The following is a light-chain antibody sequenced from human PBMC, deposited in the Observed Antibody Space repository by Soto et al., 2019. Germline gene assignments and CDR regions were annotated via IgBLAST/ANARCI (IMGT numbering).Light chain of an antibody. CDR2: EVS. V-gene: IGLV2-14*01. Sequence: QSVLTQPASVSGSPGQSITISCTGTSSDVGGYNYVSWYQQHPGKAPKLMIYEVSNRPSGVSNRFSGSKSGNTASLTISGLQAEDEAVYYCSSYTISSTLYVFGTGTKLTVL. CDR1: SSDVGGYNY. CDR3: SSYTISSTLYV. J-gene: IGLJ1*01.